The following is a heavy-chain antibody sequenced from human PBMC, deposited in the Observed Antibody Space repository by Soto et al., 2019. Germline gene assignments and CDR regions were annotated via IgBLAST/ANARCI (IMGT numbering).Heavy chain of an antibody. CDR3: VKGRAKQCSASTCCHWWYL. J-gene: IGHJ6*02. Sequence: PGGSLRLSCSASGFTFNCHAMHWVRQAPGKGLEYVSSIHTSGETTFYADAVTGRFILSRDNSNNTLDLQMTSLKYEDSCVPYYVKGRAKQCSASTCCHWWYLWGQGTSVSV. V-gene: IGHV3-64D*06. D-gene: IGHD2-8*02. CDR1: GFTFNCHA. CDR2: IHTSGETT.